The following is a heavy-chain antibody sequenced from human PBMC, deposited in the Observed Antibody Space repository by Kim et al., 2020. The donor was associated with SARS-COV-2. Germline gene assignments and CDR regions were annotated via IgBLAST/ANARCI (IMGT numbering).Heavy chain of an antibody. D-gene: IGHD2-15*01. Sequence: DSGKGRFTISRDNSKNTLYLQMNSLRAEDTAVYYCVRDPGITPYYYGMDVWGQGTTVTVSS. J-gene: IGHJ6*02. V-gene: IGHV3-30*07. CDR3: VRDPGITPYYYGMDV.